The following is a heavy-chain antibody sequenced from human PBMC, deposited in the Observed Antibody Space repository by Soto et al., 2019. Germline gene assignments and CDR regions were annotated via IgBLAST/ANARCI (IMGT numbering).Heavy chain of an antibody. D-gene: IGHD3-22*01. V-gene: IGHV1-24*01. CDR3: AGITMIVVGAYGMDV. Sequence: RASVKVSCKVSGYTLTELSMHWVRQAPGKGLEWMGGFDPEDAEIIYAQKFQGRVTMTEDTSTDTAYMELSSLRSEDTAVYYCAGITMIVVGAYGMDVWGRGTTVTVSS. CDR2: FDPEDAEI. J-gene: IGHJ6*02. CDR1: GYTLTELS.